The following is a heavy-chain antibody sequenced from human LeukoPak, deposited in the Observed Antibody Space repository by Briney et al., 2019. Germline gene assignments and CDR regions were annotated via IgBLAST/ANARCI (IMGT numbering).Heavy chain of an antibody. CDR2: IYSGGST. D-gene: IGHD1-26*01. Sequence: GSLRLSCAASGFTVSSNYMSWVRQAPGKGLEWVSVIYSGGSTYYADSVKGRFTISRHNSKNTLYLQMNSLRAEDTAVYYCARDRVVGAAWSYYGMDVWGQGTTVTVSS. V-gene: IGHV3-53*04. J-gene: IGHJ6*02. CDR3: ARDRVVGAAWSYYGMDV. CDR1: GFTVSSNY.